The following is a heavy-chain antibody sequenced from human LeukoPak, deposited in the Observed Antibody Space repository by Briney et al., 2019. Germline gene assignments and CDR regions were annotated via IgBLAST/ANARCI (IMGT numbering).Heavy chain of an antibody. J-gene: IGHJ4*02. D-gene: IGHD2-2*01. CDR2: IKSKTDGGTT. CDR3: TTPSDLVALGDYFDY. Sequence: GGSLRLSCAASGSTFSNAWMSWVRQAPGKGLEWVGRIKSKTDGGTTDYAAPVKGRFTISRDDSKNTLYLQMNSLKTEDTAVYYCTTPSDLVALGDYFDYWGQGTLVTVSS. V-gene: IGHV3-15*01. CDR1: GSTFSNAW.